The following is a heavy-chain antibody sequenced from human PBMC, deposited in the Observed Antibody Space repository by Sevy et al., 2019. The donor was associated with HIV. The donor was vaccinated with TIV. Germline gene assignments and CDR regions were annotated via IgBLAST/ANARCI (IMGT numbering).Heavy chain of an antibody. J-gene: IGHJ3*02. Sequence: ASVKVSCKASGGTFSSFGITWVRQAPGQGPEWMGRIIPVLNIANYAQKFQGRVTSTADEPTSTAYMEMSSPRSDDTAVYYCARDRAGYSSDAFDIWGQGTMVTVSS. CDR1: GGTFSSFG. CDR3: ARDRAGYSSDAFDI. V-gene: IGHV1-69*13. D-gene: IGHD5-18*01. CDR2: IIPVLNIA.